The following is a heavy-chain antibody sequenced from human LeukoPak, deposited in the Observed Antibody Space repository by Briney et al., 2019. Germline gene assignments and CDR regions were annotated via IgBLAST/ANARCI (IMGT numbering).Heavy chain of an antibody. CDR1: GGSFSGHY. CDR2: INHSGST. D-gene: IGHD3-10*01. Sequence: PSETLSLTCAVYGGSFSGHYWTWIRQPPGKGLEWIGEINHSGSTTYNPSLNSRVTISVDTSKNQFSLRLSSVAAADTAVYYCARPRYGSGSLDSWGQGTLVTVSS. CDR3: ARPRYGSGSLDS. J-gene: IGHJ4*02. V-gene: IGHV4-34*01.